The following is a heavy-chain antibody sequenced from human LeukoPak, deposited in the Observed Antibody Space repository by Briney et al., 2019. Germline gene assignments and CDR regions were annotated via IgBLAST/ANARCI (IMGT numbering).Heavy chain of an antibody. CDR3: ARVASPTITIFGVVHYYYYYMGV. CDR2: IFHGGST. J-gene: IGHJ6*03. D-gene: IGHD3-3*01. V-gene: IGHV4-38-2*01. CDR1: GYSISGAYY. Sequence: SETLSLTCAVSGYSISGAYYWGWIRQPPGKGLEWIGNIFHGGSTYYNPSLTSRVTISVDTSKNQFSLKLSSVTAADTAVYYCARVASPTITIFGVVHYYYYYMGVWGKGTTVTVSS.